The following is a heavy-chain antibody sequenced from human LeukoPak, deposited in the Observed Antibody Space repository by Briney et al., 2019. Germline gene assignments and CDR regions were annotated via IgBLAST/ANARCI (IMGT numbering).Heavy chain of an antibody. V-gene: IGHV3-49*03. CDR3: TRGGDHYYYYYGMDV. Sequence: GGSLRLSCTASGFTFGDYAMSWFRQAPGKGVEWGGFIRSKAYGGTTEYAASVKGKFTISRDDSKSIAYLQMNSLKTEDTAVYSCTRGGDHYYYYYGMDVWGQGTTVTVSS. J-gene: IGHJ6*02. CDR2: IRSKAYGGTT. CDR1: GFTFGDYA. D-gene: IGHD3-10*01.